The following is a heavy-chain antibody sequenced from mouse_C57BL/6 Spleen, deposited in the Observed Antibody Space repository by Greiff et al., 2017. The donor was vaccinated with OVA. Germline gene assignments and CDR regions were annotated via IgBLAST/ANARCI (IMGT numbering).Heavy chain of an antibody. CDR3: ARDYGSSLAWFAY. V-gene: IGHV1-81*01. D-gene: IGHD1-1*01. CDR1: GYTFTSYG. J-gene: IGHJ3*01. CDR2: IYPRSGNT. Sequence: VKLQESGAELARPGASVKLSCKASGYTFTSYGISWVKQRTGQGLEWIGEIYPRSGNTYYNEKFKGKATLTADKSSSTAYMELRSLTSEDSAVYFCARDYGSSLAWFAYWGQGTLVTVSA.